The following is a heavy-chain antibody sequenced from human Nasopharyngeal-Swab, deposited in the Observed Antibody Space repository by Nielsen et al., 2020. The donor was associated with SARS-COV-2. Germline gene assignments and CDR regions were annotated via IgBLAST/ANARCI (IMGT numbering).Heavy chain of an antibody. CDR1: GGSISSSSYY. V-gene: IGHV4-39*07. CDR2: IYYSGST. J-gene: IGHJ6*02. CDR3: ARVGYYYYGMDV. Sequence: SETLSLTCTVSGGSISSSSYYWGWIRQPPGKGLEWIGSIYYSGSTYYNPSLKSRVTISVDTSKNQFSLKLSSVTAADTAVYYCARVGYYYYGMDVWGQGTTVTVSS.